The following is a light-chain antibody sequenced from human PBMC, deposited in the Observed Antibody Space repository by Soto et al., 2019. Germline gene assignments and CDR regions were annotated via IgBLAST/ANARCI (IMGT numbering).Light chain of an antibody. V-gene: IGKV3-15*01. CDR1: QSVSSN. J-gene: IGKJ1*01. Sequence: EIVLTQSPATRSVSPGERASLSCRASQSVSSNLAWYQQKPGQAPRLLIYHASTRATGIPARFSGSGSGTEFTLTISSLQSEDFAVYYCQQYNNWPPWTFGQGTKVDIK. CDR2: HAS. CDR3: QQYNNWPPWT.